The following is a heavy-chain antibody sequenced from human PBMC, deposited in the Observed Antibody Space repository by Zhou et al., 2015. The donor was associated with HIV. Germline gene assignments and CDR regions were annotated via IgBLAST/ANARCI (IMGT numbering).Heavy chain of an antibody. Sequence: QVQLVESGGGVVQPGRSLRLSCVVSGFTFRSYGMHWVRQAPGKGLEWVAVIWDDGSNKYYADSLKGRFTISRDNSKNTLFLQMNSLRVEDTAVYYCAKITGSGYCSGGSCYRFDYWGQGTLVTVSS. V-gene: IGHV3-33*06. CDR3: AKITGSGYCSGGSCYRFDY. CDR2: IWDDGSNK. CDR1: GFTFRSYG. D-gene: IGHD2-15*01. J-gene: IGHJ4*02.